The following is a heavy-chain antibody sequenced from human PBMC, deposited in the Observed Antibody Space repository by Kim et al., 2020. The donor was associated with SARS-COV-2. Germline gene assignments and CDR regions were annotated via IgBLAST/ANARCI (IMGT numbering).Heavy chain of an antibody. Sequence: GGSLRLSCVASGFTFSSYAMSWVRQAPGKGLEWVSAISGSGDSTYYADSVKGQFTISRDNSKNTLYLQMNSLRAEDTAVYYCAQGEDISSLFGCFGYWGQGTLVTASS. J-gene: IGHJ4*02. CDR1: GFTFSSYA. D-gene: IGHD6-13*01. CDR2: ISGSGDST. CDR3: AQGEDISSLFGCFGY. V-gene: IGHV3-23*01.